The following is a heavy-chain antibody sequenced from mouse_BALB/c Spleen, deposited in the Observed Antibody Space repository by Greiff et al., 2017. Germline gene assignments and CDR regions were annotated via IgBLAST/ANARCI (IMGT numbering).Heavy chain of an antibody. CDR1: GFNIKDYY. D-gene: IGHD1-1*01. CDR3: NANCGSLYAMDY. J-gene: IGHJ4*01. Sequence: EVQLQESGAELVRSGASVKLSCTASGFNIKDYYMHWVNQRPEQGLEWIGWINPENGDTESAPNFQGKATMTADTSSNTAYLQLSSLTSEAAAVYYCNANCGSLYAMDYWGQGTSVTVSS. CDR2: INPENGDT. V-gene: IGHV14-4*02.